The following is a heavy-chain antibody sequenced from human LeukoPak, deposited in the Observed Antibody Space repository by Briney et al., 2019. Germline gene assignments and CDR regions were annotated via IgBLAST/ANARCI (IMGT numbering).Heavy chain of an antibody. CDR1: GGYISSYY. Sequence: SETLSLTCTVSGGYISSYYWSWIRQPPGKGLEWIGYIYYSGSTNYNPSLKSRVTISVDTSKNQFSLKLSSVTAADTAVYYCARKGPGNFDPWGQGTLVTVSS. D-gene: IGHD1-14*01. V-gene: IGHV4-59*01. CDR3: ARKGPGNFDP. J-gene: IGHJ5*02. CDR2: IYYSGST.